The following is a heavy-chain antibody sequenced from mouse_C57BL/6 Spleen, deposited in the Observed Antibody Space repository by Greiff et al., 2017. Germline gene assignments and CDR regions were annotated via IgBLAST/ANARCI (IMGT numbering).Heavy chain of an antibody. CDR1: GYTFTSYW. J-gene: IGHJ3*01. V-gene: IGHV1-69*01. D-gene: IGHD1-1*01. Sequence: QVQLQQSGAELVMPGASVKLSCKASGYTFTSYWMHWVKQRPGQGLEWIGEIDPSDSYTNYNQKFKGKSTLTVDKSSSTAYMQLSSLTSEDSAVYYCARPYSTTVVPFAYWGQGTLVTVSA. CDR2: IDPSDSYT. CDR3: ARPYSTTVVPFAY.